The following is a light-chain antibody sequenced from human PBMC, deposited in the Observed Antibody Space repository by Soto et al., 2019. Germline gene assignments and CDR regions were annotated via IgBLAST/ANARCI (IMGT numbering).Light chain of an antibody. J-gene: IGKJ5*01. CDR3: QQYHNWPPIT. Sequence: VLTQSPATLSLSPGDTSSRACRATRSLRNYLAWYQQKLGQAPRLLINGASTRATGVPARFSGWGSGTEFTLTISSLQSEDFAVYYCQQYHNWPPITFGQGTRLEIK. CDR2: GAS. V-gene: IGKV3-15*01. CDR1: RSLRNY.